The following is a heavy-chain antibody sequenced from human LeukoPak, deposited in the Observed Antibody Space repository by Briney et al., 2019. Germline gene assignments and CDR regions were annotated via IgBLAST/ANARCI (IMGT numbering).Heavy chain of an antibody. D-gene: IGHD2-2*01. Sequence: SVTVSCKASGGTFSSYAISWVRQAPGQGLEWMGGIIPIFGTANYAQKFQGRVTITADESTSTAYMELSSLRSEDTAVYYCARQDVVVPAAKIRYYYYGMDVWGKGTTVTVSS. V-gene: IGHV1-69*13. J-gene: IGHJ6*04. CDR1: GGTFSSYA. CDR2: IIPIFGTA. CDR3: ARQDVVVPAAKIRYYYYGMDV.